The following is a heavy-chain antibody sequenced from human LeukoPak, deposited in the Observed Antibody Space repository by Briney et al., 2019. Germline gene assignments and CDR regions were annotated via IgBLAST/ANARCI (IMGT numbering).Heavy chain of an antibody. V-gene: IGHV4-34*01. Sequence: SETLSLTCAVYGASFSGYYWSWIRQPPGKGLEWIGEINNSGSTNYNPSLKSRVTISVDRSKNQFSLKLSSVTAADTAVYYCASCAKDIVVVPAASTHWYFDLWGRGTLVTVSS. CDR2: INNSGST. CDR1: GASFSGYY. D-gene: IGHD2-2*01. CDR3: ASCAKDIVVVPAASTHWYFDL. J-gene: IGHJ2*01.